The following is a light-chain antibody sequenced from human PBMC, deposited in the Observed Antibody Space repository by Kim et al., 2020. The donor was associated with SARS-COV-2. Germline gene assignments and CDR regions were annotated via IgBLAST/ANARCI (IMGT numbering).Light chain of an antibody. V-gene: IGKV1-27*01. CDR2: GAS. Sequence: ESVRDRVTITCRASQGINNDLAWYQQKPGKGQNLLIYGASALQSGVPSRFSGRGSGTDVTLTISSLQPEDVAIYYCQKYNGAPWTFGQGTKVDIK. CDR3: QKYNGAPWT. J-gene: IGKJ1*01. CDR1: QGINND.